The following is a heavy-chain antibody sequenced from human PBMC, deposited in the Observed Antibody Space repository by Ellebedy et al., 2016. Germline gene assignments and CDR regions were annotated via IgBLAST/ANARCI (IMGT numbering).Heavy chain of an antibody. Sequence: GESLKISXAASGFTFSSYAMSWVRQAPGKGLEWVSAISGSGGSTYYADSVKGRFTISRDNSKNTLYLQTSSLGAEDTALYYCAKAAFDSNSKFSYWGQGTLVTVSS. V-gene: IGHV3-23*01. CDR1: GFTFSSYA. CDR2: ISGSGGST. CDR3: AKAAFDSNSKFSY. J-gene: IGHJ4*02. D-gene: IGHD6-6*01.